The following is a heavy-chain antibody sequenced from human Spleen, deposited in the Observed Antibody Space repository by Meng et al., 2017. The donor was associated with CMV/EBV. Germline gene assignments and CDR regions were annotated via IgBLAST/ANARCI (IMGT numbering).Heavy chain of an antibody. D-gene: IGHD6-13*01. CDR2: ISFDNGNT. CDR1: GHAFNNYG. V-gene: IGHV1-18*01. Sequence: ASVKVSCKVPGHAFNNYGLTWVRQAPGQGLEWMGWISFDNGNTKYAARLQGRLTMTRDTSTHTGYMELRSLRSDDTAVYYCARLSSSSEENSWGQGTLVTVSS. J-gene: IGHJ4*02. CDR3: ARLSSSSEENS.